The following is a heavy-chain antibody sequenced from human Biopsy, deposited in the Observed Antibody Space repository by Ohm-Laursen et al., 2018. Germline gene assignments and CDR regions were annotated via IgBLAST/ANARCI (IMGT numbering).Heavy chain of an antibody. CDR3: ARGAGGYAYYYGMDV. Sequence: TLSLTCAVSGYSVTNDYYWGWIRQPPGKGLEWIGNIYYDGITYYNPSLKSRVAMSVDTSKNQFSLRLTSVTAADTAVYYCARGAGGYAYYYGMDVWGQGTTVIVSS. CDR2: IYYDGIT. CDR1: GYSVTNDYY. V-gene: IGHV4-38-2*01. J-gene: IGHJ6*02. D-gene: IGHD5-12*01.